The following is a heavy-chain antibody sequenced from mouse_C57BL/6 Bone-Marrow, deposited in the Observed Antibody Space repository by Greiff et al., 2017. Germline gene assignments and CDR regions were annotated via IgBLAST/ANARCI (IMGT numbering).Heavy chain of an antibody. CDR2: IRSKSNNYAT. D-gene: IGHD1-1*01. J-gene: IGHJ4*01. V-gene: IGHV10-1*01. CDR3: VRHYYGSSDVYAMDY. CDR1: GFSFNTYA. Sequence: GGGLVQPKGSLKLSCAASGFSFNTYAMNWVRQAPGKGLEWVARIRSKSNNYATYYADSVKDRFTISRDDSESMLYLQMNNLKTEDTAMYYCVRHYYGSSDVYAMDYWGQGTSVTVSS.